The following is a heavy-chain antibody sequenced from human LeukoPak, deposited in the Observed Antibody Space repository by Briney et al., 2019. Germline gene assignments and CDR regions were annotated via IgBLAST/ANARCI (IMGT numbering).Heavy chain of an antibody. CDR2: ISAGGGNT. D-gene: IGHD4-17*01. CDR3: AKGHSDYGTGFDC. J-gene: IGHJ4*02. V-gene: IGHV3-23*01. Sequence: ETLSLTCTVSGGPISSYYWSWIRQPPGKGLECVSVISAGGGNTYYADSVKGRFTISRGNSKSTLYLQMTSLRAEDTAVYYCAKGHSDYGTGFDCWGQGTLVTVSS. CDR1: GGPISSYY.